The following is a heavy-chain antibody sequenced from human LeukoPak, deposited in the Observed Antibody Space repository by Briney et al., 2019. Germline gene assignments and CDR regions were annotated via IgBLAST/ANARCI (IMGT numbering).Heavy chain of an antibody. CDR3: ARGSRYSSSARAAGWFDP. J-gene: IGHJ5*02. Sequence: PSETLSLTCTVSGYSISSGYYWAWIRQPPGKGLEWIGSIYHSGSTYYNPSLKSRVTISVDTSKNQFSLKLSSVTAADTAVYYCARGSRYSSSARAAGWFDPWGQGTLVTVSS. V-gene: IGHV4-38-2*02. D-gene: IGHD6-6*01. CDR1: GYSISSGYY. CDR2: IYHSGST.